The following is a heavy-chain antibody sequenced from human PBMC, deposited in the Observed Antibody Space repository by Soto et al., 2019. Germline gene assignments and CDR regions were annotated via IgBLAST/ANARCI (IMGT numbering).Heavy chain of an antibody. D-gene: IGHD3-22*01. CDR3: ARDRLRGYDSSGFYS. CDR1: GYTFRNYG. CDR2: INPSDGNR. V-gene: IGHV1-18*01. J-gene: IGHJ4*02. Sequence: ASVKVSCKAYGYTFRNYGITWVRQAPGQGLEWMGWINPSDGNRNFAQKFEDRVTMTTATSTNTVFLELRSLKSDDTAIYYCARDRLRGYDSSGFYSWGQGTMVTVSS.